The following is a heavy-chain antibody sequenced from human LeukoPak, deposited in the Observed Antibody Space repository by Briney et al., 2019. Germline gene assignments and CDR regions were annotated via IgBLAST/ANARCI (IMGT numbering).Heavy chain of an antibody. J-gene: IGHJ4*02. CDR3: ARNPRTTVVTGNFDY. D-gene: IGHD4-23*01. Sequence: SETLSLTCTVSGGFISTYYWSWIRQPAGKGLEWIGRIYTSGSTYYNPSLKSRVTISVDTSKNQFSLKLSSVTAADTAVYYCARNPRTTVVTGNFDYWGQGTLVTVSS. V-gene: IGHV4-4*07. CDR2: IYTSGST. CDR1: GGFISTYY.